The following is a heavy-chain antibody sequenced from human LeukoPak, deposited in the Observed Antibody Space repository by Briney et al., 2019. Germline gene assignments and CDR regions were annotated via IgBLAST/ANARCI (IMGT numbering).Heavy chain of an antibody. V-gene: IGHV3-43*01. D-gene: IGHD2-2*01. CDR2: ISWDGGST. CDR1: GFTFDDYT. CDR3: AREGCSSTSCSAYGMDV. Sequence: GGSLRLSCAASGFTFDDYTMHWVRQTPGRGLEWVSLISWDGGSTNYADSVKGRFTISRDNAKNSLYLQMNSLRDEDTAVYYCAREGCSSTSCSAYGMDVWGQGTTVTVSS. J-gene: IGHJ6*02.